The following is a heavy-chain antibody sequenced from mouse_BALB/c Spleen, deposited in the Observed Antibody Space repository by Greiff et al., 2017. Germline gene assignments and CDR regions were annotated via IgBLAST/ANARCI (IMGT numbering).Heavy chain of an antibody. CDR1: GFTFSSYA. Sequence: EVQVVESGGGLVKPGGSLKLSCAASGFTFSSYAMSWVRQTPEKRLEWVATISSGGSYTYYPDSVKGRFTISRDNAKNTLYLQMSSLRSEDTAMYYCARQDGYDYDWFAYWGQGTLVTVSA. CDR3: ARQDGYDYDWFAY. V-gene: IGHV5-9-3*01. CDR2: ISSGGSYT. D-gene: IGHD2-4*01. J-gene: IGHJ3*01.